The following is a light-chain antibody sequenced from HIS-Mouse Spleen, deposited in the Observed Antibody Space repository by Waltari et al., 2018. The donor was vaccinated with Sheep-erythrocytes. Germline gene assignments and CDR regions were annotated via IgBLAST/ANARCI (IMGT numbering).Light chain of an antibody. J-gene: IGLJ2*01. CDR1: SSDVGGYNY. CDR2: EVS. V-gene: IGLV2-14*01. Sequence: QSALTQPASVSGSPGQSITISCTGTSSDVGGYNYVSWYQQHPGKAPKLMIYEVSSRPSGVSNRFSGSKSGNPASLTISGLQAEDEANYYCSSYTSSSTPVVFGGGTKLTVL. CDR3: SSYTSSSTPVV.